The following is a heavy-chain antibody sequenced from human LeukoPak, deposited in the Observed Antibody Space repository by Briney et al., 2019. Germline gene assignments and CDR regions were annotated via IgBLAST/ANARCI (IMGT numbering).Heavy chain of an antibody. J-gene: IGHJ6*03. V-gene: IGHV1-69*06. CDR2: IIPIFGTA. CDR1: GGTFSSYA. Sequence: GASVKVSCKASGGTFSSYAISWVRQAPGQGLEWMGGIIPIFGTANYAQKFQGRVTITADKSTSTAHMELSSLRSEDTAVYYCASYVGYCSSTSCPGHYYYYYMDVWGKGTTVTVSS. D-gene: IGHD2-2*01. CDR3: ASYVGYCSSTSCPGHYYYYYMDV.